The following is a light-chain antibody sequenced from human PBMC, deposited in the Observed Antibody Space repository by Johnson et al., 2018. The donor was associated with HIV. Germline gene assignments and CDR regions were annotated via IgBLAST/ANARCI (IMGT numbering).Light chain of an antibody. V-gene: IGLV1-51*02. CDR2: EDN. CDR1: SSNIENNY. Sequence: QSVLTQPPSVSAAPGQKVTISCSGSSSNIENNYVSWYQQLPGTAPKLLIYEDNRRPSGIPDRFSGSKSGTSATLGITGLQNGDEADYYCGTWDTSLSAGGVFGTGTKVTVL. CDR3: GTWDTSLSAGGV. J-gene: IGLJ1*01.